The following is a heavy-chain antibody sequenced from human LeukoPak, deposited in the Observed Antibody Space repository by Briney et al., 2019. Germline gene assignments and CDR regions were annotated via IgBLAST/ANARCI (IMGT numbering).Heavy chain of an antibody. J-gene: IGHJ3*02. CDR1: GGSISSSSYY. Sequence: SETLSLTCTVSGGSISSSSYYWSWIRQPPGKDLEWIGYIYYSGSTNYNPSLKSRVTISVDTSKNQFSLKLSSVTAADTAVYYCARHAARMPRRPKGDAFDIWGQGTMVTVSS. CDR2: IYYSGST. V-gene: IGHV4-61*05. D-gene: IGHD2-2*01. CDR3: ARHAARMPRRPKGDAFDI.